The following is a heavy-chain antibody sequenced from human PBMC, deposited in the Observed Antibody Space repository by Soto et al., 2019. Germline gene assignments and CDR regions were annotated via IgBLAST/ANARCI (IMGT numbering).Heavy chain of an antibody. CDR2: ISWNSGSI. J-gene: IGHJ3*02. CDR1: GFTFDDYA. V-gene: IGHV3-9*01. Sequence: GGSLRLSCAASGFTFDDYAMHWVRQAPGKGLEWVSGISWNSGSIGYADSVKGRFTISRDNAKNSLYLQMNSLRAEDTALFYCAKGLPYYDFWGDAFDILGQGTMVTVSS. CDR3: AKGLPYYDFWGDAFDI. D-gene: IGHD3-3*01.